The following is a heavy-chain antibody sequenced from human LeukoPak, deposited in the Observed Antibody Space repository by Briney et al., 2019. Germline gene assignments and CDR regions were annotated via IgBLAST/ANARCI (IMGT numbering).Heavy chain of an antibody. CDR1: GYTFTSYD. V-gene: IGHV1-8*01. CDR2: MNPNSGNT. Sequence: ASVKVSCEASGYTFTSYDINWVRQATGQGLEWMGWMNPNSGNTGYAQKFQGRVTMTRNTSISTAYMELSSLRSEDTAVYYCARGRIAARPRGRYFDYWGQGTLVTVSS. J-gene: IGHJ4*02. CDR3: ARGRIAARPRGRYFDY. D-gene: IGHD6-6*01.